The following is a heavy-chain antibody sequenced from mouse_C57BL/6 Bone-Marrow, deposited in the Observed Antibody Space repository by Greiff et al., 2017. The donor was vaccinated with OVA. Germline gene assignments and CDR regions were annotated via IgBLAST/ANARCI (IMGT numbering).Heavy chain of an antibody. CDR3: ARDRGRGYFDV. CDR1: GFTFSDFY. V-gene: IGHV7-1*01. CDR2: SRNGANDYTT. J-gene: IGHJ1*03. Sequence: EVNVVESGGGLVQSGRSLRLSCATSGFTFSDFYMEWVRQAPGKGLEWIAASRNGANDYTTEYSASVKGRFLVSRDTSQSILYLLMNVRRAEDTAMEYCARDRGRGYFDVWGTGTTVTVSA.